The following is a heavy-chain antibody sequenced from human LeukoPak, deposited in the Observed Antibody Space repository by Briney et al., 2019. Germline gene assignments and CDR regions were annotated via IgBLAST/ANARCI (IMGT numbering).Heavy chain of an antibody. CDR2: ISGSGGST. Sequence: GGSLRLSCAASGFTFSSFGMSWVRQAPGKGLEWVSAISGSGGSTYYADSVKGRFTISRDNSKNTLYLQMNSLRAEDTAVYYCAKDLSGYDSPSPYDYWGQGTLVTVSS. D-gene: IGHD3-22*01. CDR3: AKDLSGYDSPSPYDY. J-gene: IGHJ4*02. CDR1: GFTFSSFG. V-gene: IGHV3-23*01.